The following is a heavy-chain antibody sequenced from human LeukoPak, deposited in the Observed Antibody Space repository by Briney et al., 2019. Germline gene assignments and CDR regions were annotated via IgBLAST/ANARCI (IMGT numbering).Heavy chain of an antibody. J-gene: IGHJ4*02. CDR2: ISSNGDNT. CDR3: VRGTGY. Sequence: GGSLRLSCSVSGFTFSTYVMHWVRQAPGKGLEYVSAISSNGDNTYYADSVKGRFTISRDNSKNTLYLQMSSLRADDTAVYYCVRGTGYWGPGTLVTVSS. CDR1: GFTFSTYV. V-gene: IGHV3-64D*06.